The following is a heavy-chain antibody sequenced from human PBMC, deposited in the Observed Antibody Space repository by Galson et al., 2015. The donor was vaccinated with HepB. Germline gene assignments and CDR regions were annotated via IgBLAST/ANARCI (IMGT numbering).Heavy chain of an antibody. J-gene: IGHJ4*02. CDR1: GFTFSSYA. CDR3: ASGGTGSYYNGNNDY. D-gene: IGHD3-10*01. CDR2: ISYDGSNK. Sequence: SLRLSCAASGFTFSSYAMHWVRQAPGKGLEWVAVISYDGSNKYYADSVKGRFTISRDNSKNTLYLQMNSLRAEDTAVYYCASGGTGSYYNGNNDYWGQGTLVTVSS. V-gene: IGHV3-30*04.